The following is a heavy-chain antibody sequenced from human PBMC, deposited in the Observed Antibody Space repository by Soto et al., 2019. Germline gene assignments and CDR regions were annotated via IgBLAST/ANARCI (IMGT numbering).Heavy chain of an antibody. CDR2: ISGSGGST. V-gene: IGHV3-23*01. CDR1: GFTFSSYA. CDR3: ARDGFPSSGWYLNWFDP. Sequence: GGSLRLSCAASGFTFSSYAMSWVRQAPGKGLEWVSAISGSGGSTYYADSVKGRFTISRDNSKNTLYLQMNSLRAEDTAVYYCARDGFPSSGWYLNWFDPWGQGTLVTV. J-gene: IGHJ5*02. D-gene: IGHD6-19*01.